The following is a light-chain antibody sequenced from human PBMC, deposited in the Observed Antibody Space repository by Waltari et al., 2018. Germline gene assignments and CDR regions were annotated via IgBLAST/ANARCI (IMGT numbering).Light chain of an antibody. V-gene: IGKV3-15*01. Sequence: EIVMTQSPATLSVSPGERATLSCRASQSLASNLAWYQQKPGQAPRLLIYDASTRATGIPARFSGSGSGTEFTLTISSLQSEDSAVYYCQQYNNWPRTFGQGTKVEIQ. CDR1: QSLASN. CDR2: DAS. J-gene: IGKJ1*01. CDR3: QQYNNWPRT.